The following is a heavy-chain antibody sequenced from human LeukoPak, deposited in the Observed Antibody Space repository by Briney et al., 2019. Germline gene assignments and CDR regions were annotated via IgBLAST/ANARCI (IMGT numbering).Heavy chain of an antibody. J-gene: IGHJ4*02. Sequence: PGGSLRLSCAASGFTFSSYGMHWVRQAPGKGLEWVAVISYDGSNKYYADSVKGRFTISRDNSKNTLYLQMNSLRAEDTAVYYCAKGAWNYDFWSGYLLWGQGTLVTVSS. D-gene: IGHD3-3*01. CDR2: ISYDGSNK. V-gene: IGHV3-30*18. CDR3: AKGAWNYDFWSGYLL. CDR1: GFTFSSYG.